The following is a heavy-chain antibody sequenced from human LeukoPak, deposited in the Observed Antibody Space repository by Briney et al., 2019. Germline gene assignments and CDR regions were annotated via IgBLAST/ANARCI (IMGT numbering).Heavy chain of an antibody. D-gene: IGHD3-9*01. CDR2: ISYDGSDK. CDR1: GFTFSSYG. CDR3: AKSRVLRYFDWLFDY. Sequence: PGGSLRLSCAASGFTFSSYGMHWVRQAPGKGPEWVAVISYDGSDKYYADSVKGRFTISRDNSKNTLYLQMNSLRAEDTAVYYCAKSRVLRYFDWLFDYWGQGTLVTVSS. J-gene: IGHJ4*02. V-gene: IGHV3-30*18.